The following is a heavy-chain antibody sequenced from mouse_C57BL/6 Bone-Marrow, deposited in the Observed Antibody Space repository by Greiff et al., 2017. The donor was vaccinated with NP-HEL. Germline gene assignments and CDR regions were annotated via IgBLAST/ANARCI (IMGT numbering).Heavy chain of an antibody. CDR2: INPSSGYT. CDR1: GYTFTSYT. Sequence: VKLQESGAELARPGASVKMSCKASGYTFTSYTMHWVKQRPGQGLEWIGYINPSSGYTKYNQKFKDKATLTADKSSSTAYMQLSSLTSEDSAVYYCARFLYGHYFDYWGQGTTLTVSS. D-gene: IGHD1-1*01. J-gene: IGHJ2*01. V-gene: IGHV1-4*01. CDR3: ARFLYGHYFDY.